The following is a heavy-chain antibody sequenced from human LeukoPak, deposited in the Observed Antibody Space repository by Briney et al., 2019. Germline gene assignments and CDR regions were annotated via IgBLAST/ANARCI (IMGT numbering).Heavy chain of an antibody. Sequence: SETLSLTCTVSGGSISSGDYYWSWIRQPPGKVLEWIGYIYYSGSTYYNPSLKSRVTISVDTSKNQFSLKLSSVTAADTAVYYCARGDYGDYPCFDIWGQGTMVTVSS. CDR2: IYYSGST. V-gene: IGHV4-30-4*01. CDR1: GGSISSGDYY. J-gene: IGHJ3*02. CDR3: ARGDYGDYPCFDI. D-gene: IGHD4-17*01.